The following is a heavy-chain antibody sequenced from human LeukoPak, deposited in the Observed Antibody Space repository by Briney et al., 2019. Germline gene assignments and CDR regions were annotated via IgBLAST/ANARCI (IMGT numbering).Heavy chain of an antibody. D-gene: IGHD5-24*01. CDR2: ISTYNGDT. Sequence: ASVKVSCKASDYTFTSYGISWVRQAPGQGLEWMGWISTYNGDTKYTQKLQGRVTMTADTSTRTAYMELRSLRSDDTAVYYCARGWIEMPTVYFDHWGQGTLVSVFS. V-gene: IGHV1-18*01. J-gene: IGHJ4*02. CDR1: DYTFTSYG. CDR3: ARGWIEMPTVYFDH.